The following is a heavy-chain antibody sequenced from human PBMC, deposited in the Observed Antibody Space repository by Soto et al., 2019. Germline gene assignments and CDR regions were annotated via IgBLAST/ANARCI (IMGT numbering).Heavy chain of an antibody. CDR3: ARSRAYYDSSGYYPHFDY. J-gene: IGHJ4*02. CDR2: TYYRSKWYN. V-gene: IGHV6-1*01. CDR1: GDSVSSNSAA. D-gene: IGHD3-22*01. Sequence: SQTLSLTCAISGDSVSSNSAAWNWIRQSPSRGLEWLGRTYYRSKWYNDYAVSVKSRITINPDTSKNQFSLQLNSVTPEDTAVYYCARSRAYYDSSGYYPHFDYWGQGTLVTVSS.